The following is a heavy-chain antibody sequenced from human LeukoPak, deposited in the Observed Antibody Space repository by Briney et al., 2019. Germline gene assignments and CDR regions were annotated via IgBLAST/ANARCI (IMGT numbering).Heavy chain of an antibody. CDR3: VKDYNWNIFHY. CDR1: GFTFSSYA. V-gene: IGHV3-64D*09. CDR2: ISSNGGST. Sequence: PGGSLRLSCSASGFTFSSYAMHWVRQAPGKGLEYVSGISSNGGSTYYADSVKGRFTISRDNSKNTLYLQMSCLRADDTAVYYCVKDYNWNIFHYWGQGTLVTVSS. D-gene: IGHD1/OR15-1a*01. J-gene: IGHJ4*02.